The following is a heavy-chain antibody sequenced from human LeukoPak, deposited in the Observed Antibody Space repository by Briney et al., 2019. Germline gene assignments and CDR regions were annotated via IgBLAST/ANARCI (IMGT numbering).Heavy chain of an antibody. CDR2: LSPNSGDT. CDR1: GYTFTGYY. D-gene: IGHD6-13*01. Sequence: ASVKVSCKASGYTFTGYYLHWVRQAPGQELEWMGWLSPNSGDTKFAQKFQGRVTMTRDASISSAYMELSSLTSDDTAVYYCARATDISSWYLAYWGQGSLATVSS. CDR3: ARATDISSWYLAY. V-gene: IGHV1-2*02. J-gene: IGHJ4*02.